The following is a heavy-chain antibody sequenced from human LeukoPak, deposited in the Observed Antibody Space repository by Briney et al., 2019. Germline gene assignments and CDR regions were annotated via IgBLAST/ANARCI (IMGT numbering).Heavy chain of an antibody. D-gene: IGHD1-26*01. J-gene: IGHJ6*03. CDR2: ISFDGSNK. V-gene: IGHV3-30*14. Sequence: PGGSLRLSCAASGFTLSSYAMHWVRQAPGKGLEWVAVISFDGSNKYYVDSVRGRFTISRDNSKNTLYLQMNSLRAEDTAVYYCAGYGGSYPYYMDVWGKGTTVTISS. CDR1: GFTLSSYA. CDR3: AGYGGSYPYYMDV.